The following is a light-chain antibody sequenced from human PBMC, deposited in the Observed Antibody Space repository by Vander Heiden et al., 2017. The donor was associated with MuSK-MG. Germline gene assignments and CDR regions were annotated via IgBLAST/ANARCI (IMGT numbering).Light chain of an antibody. CDR2: GNS. CDR1: SSNIGAGYD. Sequence: QSVLTQPPSVSGAPGQRVTISCPGSSSNIGAGYDVHWYQQLPGTAPKLLIYGNSNRPSGVPDRFSGSKSGTSASLAITGLQAEDEADDYCQSYDSSLSGSGVFGTGTKVTFL. CDR3: QSYDSSLSGSGV. V-gene: IGLV1-40*01. J-gene: IGLJ1*01.